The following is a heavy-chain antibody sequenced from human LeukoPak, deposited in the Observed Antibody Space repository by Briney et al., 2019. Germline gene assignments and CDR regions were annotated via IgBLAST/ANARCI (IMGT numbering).Heavy chain of an antibody. CDR3: ARTLRYCSGGSCYWFDP. CDR2: INPNSGGT. Sequence: ASVKVSCKASGYTFTGYYMHWVRQAPGQGLEWMGWINPNSGGTNYAQKFQGRVTMTRDTSISTAYMELSRLRSDDTAVYYCARTLRYCSGGSCYWFDPWGQGTLVTVSS. J-gene: IGHJ5*02. V-gene: IGHV1-2*02. D-gene: IGHD2-15*01. CDR1: GYTFTGYY.